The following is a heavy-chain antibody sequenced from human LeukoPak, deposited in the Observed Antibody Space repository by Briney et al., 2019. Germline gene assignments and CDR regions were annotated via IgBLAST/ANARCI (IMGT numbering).Heavy chain of an antibody. J-gene: IGHJ4*02. CDR1: GFTLSSYA. Sequence: QTGGSLRLSCAASGFTLSSYAMSWVRQAPGKGLEWVSAISGSGGSTYYADSVKGRFTISRDNSKNTLYLQMNSLRAEDTAVYYCAKDLGFGELGLDYWGQGTLATVSS. D-gene: IGHD3-10*01. CDR3: AKDLGFGELGLDY. V-gene: IGHV3-23*01. CDR2: ISGSGGST.